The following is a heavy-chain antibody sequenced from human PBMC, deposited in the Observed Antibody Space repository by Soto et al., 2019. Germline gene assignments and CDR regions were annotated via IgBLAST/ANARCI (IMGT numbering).Heavy chain of an antibody. Sequence: SVKVSCKASGGTFSSYAISWVRQAPGQGLEWMGGIIPIFGTANYAQKFQGRVTITADKSTSTAYMELSSLRSEDTAVYYCARDPRPLRQPYYYYGMDVWRQGTTVTVSS. J-gene: IGHJ6*02. CDR1: GGTFSSYA. D-gene: IGHD3-10*01. V-gene: IGHV1-69*06. CDR3: ARDPRPLRQPYYYYGMDV. CDR2: IIPIFGTA.